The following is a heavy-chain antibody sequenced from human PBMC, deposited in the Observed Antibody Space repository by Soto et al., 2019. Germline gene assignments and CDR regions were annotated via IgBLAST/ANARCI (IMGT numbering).Heavy chain of an antibody. J-gene: IGHJ6*02. Sequence: PGESLKISCKGSGYNFNNYWIAWVRQMPDKGLEWLGIIYPRDSEIRFSPSIQGQVSISVDKSTSTAFLQWRSLKASDSAMYYCARHTSDSSSSSDYYGMDVWGQGTTVTVSS. CDR2: IYPRDSEI. CDR3: ARHTSDSSSSSDYYGMDV. CDR1: GYNFNNYW. D-gene: IGHD6-6*01. V-gene: IGHV5-51*01.